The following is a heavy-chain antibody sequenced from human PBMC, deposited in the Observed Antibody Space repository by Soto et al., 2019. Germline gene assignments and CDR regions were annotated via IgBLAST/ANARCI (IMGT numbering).Heavy chain of an antibody. D-gene: IGHD2-8*02. CDR2: INPSGST. CDR1: GGPFSGYY. CDR3: ARGLTGYWYPAY. Sequence: KPSETLSLTCAVYGGPFSGYYWTWIRQPPGKGLEWIGEINPSGSTSYSPSLQSRVTILLDTSKNQFSLRLTSVTAADTAVYYCARGLTGYWYPAYWGPGTLVTVSS. V-gene: IGHV4-34*01. J-gene: IGHJ4*02.